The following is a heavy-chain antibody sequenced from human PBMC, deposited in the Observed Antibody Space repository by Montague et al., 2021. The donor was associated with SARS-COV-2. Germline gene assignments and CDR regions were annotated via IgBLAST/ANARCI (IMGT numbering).Heavy chain of an antibody. D-gene: IGHD2-21*01. V-gene: IGHV3-48*03. CDR2: ISSSGGGSTK. CDR1: GFIFSSYE. CDR3: ARDRDWDDWCGMDV. Sequence: SLRLSCAASGFIFSSYEMNWVRQAPGKVLEWISYISSSGGGSTKHYTDSVKGRFTISRDNAKNSLYLQMNSLRVEDTAIYYCARDRDWDDWCGMDVWGQGTTVTVSS. J-gene: IGHJ6*02.